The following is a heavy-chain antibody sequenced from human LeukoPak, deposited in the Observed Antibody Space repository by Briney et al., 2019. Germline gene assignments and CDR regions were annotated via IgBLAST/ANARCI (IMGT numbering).Heavy chain of an antibody. V-gene: IGHV4-59*13. D-gene: IGHD6-13*01. J-gene: IGHJ4*02. CDR1: GASISTYY. Sequence: PSETLSLTCSVSGASISTYYWSWIRQPPQKGREWIGYIHYSGSTSYNPSLKSRVTMSVDTSNDQFSLKVSSVTAADTAVYYCARGGSSWYADYWGQGTLVTVSS. CDR2: IHYSGST. CDR3: ARGGSSWYADY.